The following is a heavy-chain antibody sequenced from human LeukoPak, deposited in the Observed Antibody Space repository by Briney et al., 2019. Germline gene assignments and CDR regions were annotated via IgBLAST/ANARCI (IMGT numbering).Heavy chain of an antibody. J-gene: IGHJ3*02. CDR2: IYPGDSDT. D-gene: IGHD2-2*01. CDR3: ARFEGYCSSTGCARGYDAFDI. Sequence: GESLKISCKGSGYSFTSYWIGWVRQMPGKGLEWMGIIYPGDSDTRYSPSFQGQVTISADKSISTAYLQWSSLKASDTAMYYCARFEGYCSSTGCARGYDAFDIWGQGTMVTVSS. CDR1: GYSFTSYW. V-gene: IGHV5-51*01.